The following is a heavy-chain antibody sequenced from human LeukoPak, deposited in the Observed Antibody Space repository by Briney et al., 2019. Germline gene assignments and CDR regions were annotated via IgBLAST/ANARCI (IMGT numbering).Heavy chain of an antibody. CDR1: GGTFSSYA. J-gene: IGHJ1*01. CDR2: IIPIFGTA. D-gene: IGHD2/OR15-2a*01. CDR3: ARGPPNIWYFQH. Sequence: GASVKVSCKASGGTFSSYAISWVRQAPGQGLEWMGGIIPIFGTANYAQKFQGRVTMTTDTSTSTAYMELRSLRSDDTAVYYCARGPPNIWYFQHWGQGTLVTVSS. V-gene: IGHV1-69*05.